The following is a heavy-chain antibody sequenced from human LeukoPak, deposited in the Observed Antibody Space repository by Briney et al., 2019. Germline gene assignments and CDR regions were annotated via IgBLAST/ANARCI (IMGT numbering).Heavy chain of an antibody. CDR2: IIPIFGTA. CDR3: ATVYAAHYYYYYGMDV. CDR1: GGTFSSYA. D-gene: IGHD2-8*01. Sequence: SVEVSCKASGGTFSSYAISWVRQAPGQGLEWMGGIIPIFGTANYAQKFQGRVTITADESTSTAYMELSSLRSEDTAVYYCATVYAAHYYYYYGMDVWGQGTTVTVSS. J-gene: IGHJ6*02. V-gene: IGHV1-69*13.